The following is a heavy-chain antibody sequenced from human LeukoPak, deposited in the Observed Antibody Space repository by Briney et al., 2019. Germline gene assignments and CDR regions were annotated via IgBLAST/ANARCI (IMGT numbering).Heavy chain of an antibody. D-gene: IGHD1-1*01. CDR3: ARGYDSALHWFDP. J-gene: IGHJ5*02. CDR2: IHYSGST. CDR1: GDSISSYY. V-gene: IGHV4-59*01. Sequence: SETLSLTCTVSGDSISSYYWSWIRQPPGKGLEWIWDIHYSGSTNYNPPLKSRVTISVDTSKNQFSLKLSSVTAADAAIYYCARGYDSALHWFDPWGQGTLVTVSS.